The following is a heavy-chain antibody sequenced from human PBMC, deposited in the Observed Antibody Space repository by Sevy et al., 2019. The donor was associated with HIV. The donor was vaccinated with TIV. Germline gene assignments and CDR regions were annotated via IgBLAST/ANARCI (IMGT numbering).Heavy chain of an antibody. J-gene: IGHJ3*02. CDR1: GFTFSDYY. CDR3: ARIGTLDPDAFDI. Sequence: GGSLRLSCAASGFTFSDYYMSWIRQAPGKGLEWVSYISSSGITIYYADSVKGRFTISRDNAKNSLYLQMNSLRAEDTAVYYCARIGTLDPDAFDIWGQGTMVTVSS. CDR2: ISSSGITI. D-gene: IGHD2-2*03. V-gene: IGHV3-11*01.